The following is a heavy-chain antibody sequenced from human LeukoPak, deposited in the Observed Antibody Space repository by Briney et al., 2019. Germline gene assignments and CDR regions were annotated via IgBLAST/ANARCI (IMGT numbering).Heavy chain of an antibody. CDR1: GGSISSYY. V-gene: IGHV4-59*01. Sequence: SETLSLTCTVSGGSISSYYWSWIRQPPGKGLEWIGYISYSGSTNYNPSFKSRVTLSLDTSKNQFSLRLSSVTAADTAVYYCARGPLLGYWGQGTLVTVSS. D-gene: IGHD2-15*01. J-gene: IGHJ4*02. CDR2: ISYSGST. CDR3: ARGPLLGY.